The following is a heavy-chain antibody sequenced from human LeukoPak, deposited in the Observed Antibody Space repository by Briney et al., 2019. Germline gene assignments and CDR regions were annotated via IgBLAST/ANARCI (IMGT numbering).Heavy chain of an antibody. CDR1: GYTFTSYY. Sequence: ASVKVSCKASGYTFTSYYMHWVRQAPGQGLEWMGIINPSGGSTNYAQKLQGRVTMTTDTSTSTAYMELRSLRSDDTAVYYCARGAIAAAAPDYWGQGTLVTVSS. D-gene: IGHD6-13*01. J-gene: IGHJ4*02. V-gene: IGHV1-46*01. CDR2: INPSGGST. CDR3: ARGAIAAAAPDY.